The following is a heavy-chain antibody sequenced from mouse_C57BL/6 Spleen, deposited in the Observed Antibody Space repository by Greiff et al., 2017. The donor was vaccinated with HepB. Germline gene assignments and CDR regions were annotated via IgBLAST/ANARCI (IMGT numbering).Heavy chain of an antibody. CDR3: ARDRTQGYAMDY. V-gene: IGHV2-2*01. CDR1: GFSLTSYG. J-gene: IGHJ4*01. CDR2: IWSGGST. Sequence: VMLVESGPGLVQPSQSLSITCTVSGFSLTSYGVHWVRQSPGKGLEWLGVIWSGGSTDYNAAFISRLSISKDNSKSQVFFKMNSLQADDTAIYYCARDRTQGYAMDYWGQGTSVTVSS.